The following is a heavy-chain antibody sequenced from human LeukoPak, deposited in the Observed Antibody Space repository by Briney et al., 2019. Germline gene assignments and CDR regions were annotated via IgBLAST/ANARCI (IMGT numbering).Heavy chain of an antibody. CDR2: IYYSGST. Sequence: SETLSLTCTVSGGSISSYYWSWIRQPPGKGLEWIGYIYYSGSTNYNPSLKSRVTISVDTSKNQFSLKLSSVTAADTAVYYCASGKVQVAASPDYYYCGMDVWGQGTTVTVSS. D-gene: IGHD2-15*01. CDR3: ASGKVQVAASPDYYYCGMDV. CDR1: GGSISSYY. J-gene: IGHJ6*02. V-gene: IGHV4-59*08.